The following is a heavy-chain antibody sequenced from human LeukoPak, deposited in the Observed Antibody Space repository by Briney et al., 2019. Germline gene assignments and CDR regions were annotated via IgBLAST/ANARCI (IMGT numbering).Heavy chain of an antibody. D-gene: IGHD3/OR15-3a*01. J-gene: IGHJ4*02. CDR2: IRSRANTYAT. CDR3: TRLGLGRQVGIDY. CDR1: GFTFSGSA. V-gene: IGHV3-73*01. Sequence: GGSLKLSCAASGFTFSGSAMHWVRQAPGKGLEWVGRIRSRANTYATGYAVSVKGRFTISRDDSKNTAYLQMNSLKTEDTAVYYCTRLGLGRQVGIDYWGQGTLVTVSS.